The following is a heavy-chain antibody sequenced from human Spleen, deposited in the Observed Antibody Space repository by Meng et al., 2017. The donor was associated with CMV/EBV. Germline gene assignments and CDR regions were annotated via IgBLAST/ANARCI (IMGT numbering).Heavy chain of an antibody. CDR2: IIPILGIA. CDR3: ASGTCRGTSCYLRRNWFDP. V-gene: IGHV1-69*10. J-gene: IGHJ5*02. Sequence: TFSSYAISWVRQAPGQGLEWMGGIIPILGIANYAQKFQGRVTITADKSTSTAYMELSSLRSEDTAVYYCASGTCRGTSCYLRRNWFDPWGQGTLVTVSS. D-gene: IGHD2-2*01. CDR1: TFSSYA.